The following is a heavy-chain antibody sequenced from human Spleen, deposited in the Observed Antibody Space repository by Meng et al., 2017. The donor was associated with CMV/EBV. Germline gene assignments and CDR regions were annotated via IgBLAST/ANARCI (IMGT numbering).Heavy chain of an antibody. Sequence: GESLKISCAASGFTFSGYWMSWVRQAPGKGLVWVSRIHNDGSSTNYADSVKGRFTISRDNAKYTLYLQMNSLRVEDTAVYYCARVSSGRLGWFDPWGQGTLVTVSS. V-gene: IGHV3-74*01. CDR3: ARVSSGRLGWFDP. CDR1: GFTFSGYW. D-gene: IGHD2-15*01. CDR2: IHNDGSST. J-gene: IGHJ5*02.